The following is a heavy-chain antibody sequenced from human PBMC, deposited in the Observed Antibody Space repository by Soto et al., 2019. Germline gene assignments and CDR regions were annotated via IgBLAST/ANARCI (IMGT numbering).Heavy chain of an antibody. J-gene: IGHJ1*01. CDR3: ASVSSVFGTVIGYFQH. V-gene: IGHV1-18*01. D-gene: IGHD3-10*02. CDR1: GYTFTSYG. CDR2: ISAYNGNT. Sequence: ASVKVSCKASGYTFTSYGISWVRQAPGQGLEWMGWISAYNGNTNYAQKLQGRVTMTTDTSTSTAYMELRSLRSEDTAVYYCASVSSVFGTVIGYFQHWGQGTLVTVSS.